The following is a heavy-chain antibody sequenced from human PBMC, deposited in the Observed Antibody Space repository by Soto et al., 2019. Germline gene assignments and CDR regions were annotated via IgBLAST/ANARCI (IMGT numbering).Heavy chain of an antibody. V-gene: IGHV3-9*01. CDR3: ARDIEEGWSGEFRGSDY. CDR2: ISWNSGSI. CDR1: GFMFDDYA. D-gene: IGHD3-10*01. Sequence: EVQLVESGGGLVQPGRSLRLSCAASGFMFDDYAMHWVRQAPGKGLEWVSGISWNSGSIGYADSVKGRFTISRDNAKNTRYLHMNSLRDEDTALYCCARDIEEGWSGEFRGSDYWGQGTLVTVSS. J-gene: IGHJ4*02.